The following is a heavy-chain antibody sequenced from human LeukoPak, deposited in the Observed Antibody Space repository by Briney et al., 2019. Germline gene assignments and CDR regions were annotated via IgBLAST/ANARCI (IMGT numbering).Heavy chain of an antibody. V-gene: IGHV3-48*01. J-gene: IGHJ6*03. CDR1: GFTFSSYS. D-gene: IGHD6-13*01. Sequence: QSGGSLRLSCAASGFTFSSYSMNWVRQAPGKGREWVSYISSSSSTIYYADSVKGRFTISRDNAKNSLYLQMNSLRAEDTAVYYCARSIAAAGFYYYYYMDVWGKGTTVTVSS. CDR2: ISSSSSTI. CDR3: ARSIAAAGFYYYYYMDV.